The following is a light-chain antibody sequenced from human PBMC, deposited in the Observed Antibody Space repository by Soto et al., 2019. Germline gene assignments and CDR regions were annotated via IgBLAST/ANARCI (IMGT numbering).Light chain of an antibody. CDR2: DVS. CDR1: SSDVGAYGY. Sequence: QSALTQPASVSGSPGQSITISCTGTSSDVGAYGYVSWYQQHPGKAPKLMIYDVSNRPSGVSNRFSGSKSGNTASLTISGLQAQDEADYYCSSFTTSTTLVFGGGTKVPVL. CDR3: SSFTTSTTLV. V-gene: IGLV2-14*03. J-gene: IGLJ2*01.